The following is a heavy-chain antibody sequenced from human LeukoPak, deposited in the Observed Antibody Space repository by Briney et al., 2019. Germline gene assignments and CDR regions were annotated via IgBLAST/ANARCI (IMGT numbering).Heavy chain of an antibody. CDR1: GFTFRSFW. Sequence: GGSLRLSCAASGFTFRSFWMSWVRQAPGKGLEWVANIKQGGSEKYYVDPVKGRFSISRDNAKKSLYLQMNSLRADDTAVYYCAHSGDSSGYYSYAFDIWGQGTMVTVSS. D-gene: IGHD3-22*01. J-gene: IGHJ3*02. CDR2: IKQGGSEK. CDR3: AHSGDSSGYYSYAFDI. V-gene: IGHV3-7*01.